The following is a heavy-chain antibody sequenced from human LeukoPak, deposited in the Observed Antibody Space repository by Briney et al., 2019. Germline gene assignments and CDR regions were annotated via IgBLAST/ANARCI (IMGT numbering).Heavy chain of an antibody. CDR1: GFTFSSYA. CDR2: ISGSGGST. V-gene: IGHV3-23*01. CDR3: AKAPGMYYYDSSGYYYFDY. Sequence: GGSLRLSCAASGFTFSSYAMSWVRQAPGKGLEWVSAISGSGGSTYYADSVKGRFTISRGNSKNTLYLQMNSLRAEDTAVYYCAKAPGMYYYDSSGYYYFDYWGQGTLVTVSS. D-gene: IGHD3-22*01. J-gene: IGHJ4*02.